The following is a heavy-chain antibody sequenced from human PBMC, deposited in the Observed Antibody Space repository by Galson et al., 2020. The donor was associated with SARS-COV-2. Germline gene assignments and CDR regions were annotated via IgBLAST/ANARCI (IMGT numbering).Heavy chain of an antibody. CDR1: GGSISSGGYY. J-gene: IGHJ2*01. D-gene: IGHD3-22*01. Sequence: SETLSLTCTVSGGSISSGGYYWSWHRQHPGQGLECIRYIYYSGSTYYNPSLQSRITISVDTSKNQFSLKVSSVTAADTAVYYCAREDYYDSSGYYQDWYFDLWGRGTLVTVSS. CDR2: IYYSGST. V-gene: IGHV4-31*03. CDR3: AREDYYDSSGYYQDWYFDL.